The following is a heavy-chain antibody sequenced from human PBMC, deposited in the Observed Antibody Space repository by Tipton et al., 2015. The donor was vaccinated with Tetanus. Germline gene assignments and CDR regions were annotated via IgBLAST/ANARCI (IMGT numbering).Heavy chain of an antibody. D-gene: IGHD6-19*01. CDR1: GGSSSNYY. J-gene: IGHJ4*02. CDR2: ILYSGST. Sequence: TLSLTCSFFGGSSSNYYWSWIRQPPGKGLEWIGNILYSGSTFYNPSLKSRVIISVDTSKNHLSLKLPSVTAADTAVYFCARGSRSGWYILDYWGQGTLVTVSS. V-gene: IGHV4-34*09. CDR3: ARGSRSGWYILDY.